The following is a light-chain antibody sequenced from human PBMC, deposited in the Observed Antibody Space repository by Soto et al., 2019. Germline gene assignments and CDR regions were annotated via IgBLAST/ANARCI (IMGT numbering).Light chain of an antibody. Sequence: QSVLTQPPSASGSPGQSVTISCTGTSSDVGGYNFVSWYQQHPGKAPKLMIYEVSKRPSGVPDRFSGSKSDNTASLTVSGFLAEVDAVFSCRSSAGSNNRYVFGTGTKLTVL. J-gene: IGLJ1*01. V-gene: IGLV2-8*01. CDR3: RSSAGSNNRYV. CDR1: SSDVGGYNF. CDR2: EVS.